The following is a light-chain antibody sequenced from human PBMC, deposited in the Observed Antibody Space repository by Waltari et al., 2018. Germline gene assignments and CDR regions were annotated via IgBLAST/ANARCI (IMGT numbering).Light chain of an antibody. J-gene: IGLJ3*02. CDR2: DVN. CDR3: CSFTRSSTWV. CDR1: NNDFGGYNH. Sequence: SALPPLAPVSGSPGQSIIIHCTGINNDFGGYNHVFWHQQHPGKAPKLMIYDVNSRPSGVSSRFSGSKSGNTASLIISGLQAEDEADYYCCSFTRSSTWVFGGGTKVTVL. V-gene: IGLV2-14*03.